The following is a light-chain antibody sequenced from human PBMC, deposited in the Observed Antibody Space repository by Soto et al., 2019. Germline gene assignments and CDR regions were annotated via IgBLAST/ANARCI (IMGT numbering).Light chain of an antibody. CDR3: QQHNNWPPWT. CDR2: GAS. CDR1: QSVSSN. J-gene: IGKJ1*01. Sequence: EIVMTQSPATLSVSPGERATLSCRASQSVSSNLAWYQQKPGQAPRLLIYGASTRATGIPARFSGSGSGTEFTLTITSLQSRDFAVYYCQQHNNWPPWTFGQGTRVEIK. V-gene: IGKV3-15*01.